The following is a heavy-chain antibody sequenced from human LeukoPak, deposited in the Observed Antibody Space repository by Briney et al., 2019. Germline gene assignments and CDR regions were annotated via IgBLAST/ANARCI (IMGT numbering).Heavy chain of an antibody. V-gene: IGHV3-74*01. CDR2: INSDGSST. CDR1: GFTFSSYW. J-gene: IGHJ5*02. Sequence: GSLRLSCAASGFTFSSYWMHWVRQAPGKGLLWVSRINSDGSSTSYADSVKGRFTISRDNAKNTLYLQMNSLRAEDTVVYYCARDAYDILTGYSWFDPWGQGTLVTVSS. CDR3: ARDAYDILTGYSWFDP. D-gene: IGHD3-9*01.